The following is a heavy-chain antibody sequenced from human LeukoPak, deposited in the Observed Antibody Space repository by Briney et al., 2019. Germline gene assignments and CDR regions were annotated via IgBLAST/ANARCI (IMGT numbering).Heavy chain of an antibody. D-gene: IGHD3-16*01. CDR3: ARLGEGDY. Sequence: SETLSLTCTVSGGSVSSGSYYWYWIRQPPGKGLEWIGYIYNSESTNYNPSLKSRVTISVDSSKNQFSLKLTSVTAADTAMYYCARLGEGDYWGQGTLVTVSS. J-gene: IGHJ4*02. V-gene: IGHV4-61*01. CDR2: IYNSEST. CDR1: GGSVSSGSYY.